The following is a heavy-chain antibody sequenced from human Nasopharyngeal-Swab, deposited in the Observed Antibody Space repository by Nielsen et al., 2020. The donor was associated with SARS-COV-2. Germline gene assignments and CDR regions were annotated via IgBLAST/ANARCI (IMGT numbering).Heavy chain of an antibody. J-gene: IGHJ6*03. CDR2: IYYSGST. CDR3: ARERGRGGIWNYYYYYMDV. V-gene: IGHV4-39*07. Sequence: WIRQPPGKGLEWIGSIYYSGSTYYNPSLKSRVTISVDTSKNQFSLKLSSVTAADTAVYYCARERGRGGIWNYYYYYMDVWGKGTTVTVFS. D-gene: IGHD3-10*01.